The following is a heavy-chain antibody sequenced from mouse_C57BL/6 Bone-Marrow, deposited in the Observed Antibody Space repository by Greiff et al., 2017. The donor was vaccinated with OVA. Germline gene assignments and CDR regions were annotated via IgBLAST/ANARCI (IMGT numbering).Heavy chain of an antibody. V-gene: IGHV1-9*01. D-gene: IGHD1-1*01. CDR1: GYTFTGYW. J-gene: IGHJ1*03. CDR3: ARFGIMVYYGSSYPYWYFDV. CDR2: LLPGSGST. Sequence: VKLMESGAELMKPGASVKLSCKATGYTFTGYWIEWVKQRPGHGLEWIGELLPGSGSTNYNEKFKGKATFTADTSSHTAYMQLSSLTTEDSAIYYCARFGIMVYYGSSYPYWYFDVWGTGTTVTVSS.